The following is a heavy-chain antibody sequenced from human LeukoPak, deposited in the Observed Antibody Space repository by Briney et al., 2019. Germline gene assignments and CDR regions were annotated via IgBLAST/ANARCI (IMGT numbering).Heavy chain of an antibody. D-gene: IGHD2-21*02. CDR3: ARVVTALSCFDY. V-gene: IGHV3-23*01. Sequence: GGSLRLSCAASGFTFSSYAMNWVRQTPGKGLEWVAGVSPSGAATYYADSVKGRFTISRDNSKSTLYLQMNSLRAEDTAVYYCARVVTALSCFDYWGRGTLVTVPS. CDR2: VSPSGAAT. CDR1: GFTFSSYA. J-gene: IGHJ4*02.